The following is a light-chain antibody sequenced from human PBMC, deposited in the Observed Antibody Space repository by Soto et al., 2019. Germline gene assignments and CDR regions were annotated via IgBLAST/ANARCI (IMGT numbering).Light chain of an antibody. J-gene: IGKJ1*01. CDR1: QRISSW. V-gene: IGKV1-5*01. Sequence: DIQMTQSPSTLSASVGDRVTITCRASQRISSWLAWYQQKPGKAPKLLIYDASSLESGVPSRFSGSGSGTEFTLTISRLEPEDFAVYYCQQYGSSGTFGQGTKVDIK. CDR2: DAS. CDR3: QQYGSSGT.